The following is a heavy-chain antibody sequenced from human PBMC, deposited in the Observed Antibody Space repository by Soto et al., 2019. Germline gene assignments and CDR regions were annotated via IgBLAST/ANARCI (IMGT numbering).Heavy chain of an antibody. V-gene: IGHV4-59*01. CDR2: FYHSGTT. D-gene: IGHD2-8*01. CDR1: GDSIKNYF. J-gene: IGHJ4*02. CDR3: ARDPGYCTNGVCPIFDF. Sequence: SETLSVTWTVSGDSIKNYFWSWVRQPPGKGLEWIGHFYHSGTTNYSPALKSRVTISIDQSKNQFSLRLNSVTAADTAVYFCARDPGYCTNGVCPIFDFWGQGIPVTVSS.